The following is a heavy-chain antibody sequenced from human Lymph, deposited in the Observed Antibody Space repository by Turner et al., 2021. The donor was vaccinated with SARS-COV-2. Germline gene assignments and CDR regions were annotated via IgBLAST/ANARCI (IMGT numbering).Heavy chain of an antibody. CDR2: ISISSSTI. CDR3: ARDRGGYGAYYYGMDV. CDR1: GFTFSSYS. D-gene: IGHD2-15*01. V-gene: IGHV3-48*02. J-gene: IGHJ6*02. Sequence: VQLVESGGGLVQPGGSLRLCCAASGFTFSSYSMNWVRQAPGKGLEWVSYISISSSTIYYADSVKGRFTISRDNAKTSLYLQMNSLRDEDTAVYYCARDRGGYGAYYYGMDVWGQGTTVTVSS.